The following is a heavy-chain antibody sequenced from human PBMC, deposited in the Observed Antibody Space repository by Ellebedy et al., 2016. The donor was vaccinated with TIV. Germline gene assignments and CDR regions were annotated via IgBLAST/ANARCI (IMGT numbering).Heavy chain of an antibody. Sequence: SETLSLTXSVSGDSVTSGRYYWTWIRQPPGKGLECVGYISYSGTTHYKPSLSDRVTMLVVTSKNQFSLKLHSVTAADTAVYYCAGGVTWSGYQYGLGVWGQGTTVTVSS. D-gene: IGHD3-3*01. CDR3: AGGVTWSGYQYGLGV. CDR1: GDSVTSGRYY. J-gene: IGHJ6*02. V-gene: IGHV4-61*01. CDR2: ISYSGTT.